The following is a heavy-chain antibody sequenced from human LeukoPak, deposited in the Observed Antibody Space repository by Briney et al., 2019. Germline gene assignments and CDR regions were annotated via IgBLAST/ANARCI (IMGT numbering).Heavy chain of an antibody. Sequence: PGGSLRLSCAASGFTFSSYSMNWVRQAPGKGLEWVSSISSSSSYIYYADSVMGRFTISRDNSKNTLYLQMNSLSAEDTAVYYCAKRGNPTVGHHYLDVWGKGTTVSVSS. V-gene: IGHV3-21*04. CDR2: ISSSSSYI. D-gene: IGHD1-1*01. J-gene: IGHJ6*03. CDR1: GFTFSSYS. CDR3: AKRGNPTVGHHYLDV.